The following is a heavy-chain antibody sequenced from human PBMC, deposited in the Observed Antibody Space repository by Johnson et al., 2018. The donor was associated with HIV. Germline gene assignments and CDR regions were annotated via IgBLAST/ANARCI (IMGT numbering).Heavy chain of an antibody. CDR2: ITQDGSNK. J-gene: IGHJ3*02. V-gene: IGHV3-7*03. CDR1: GFTFSSYS. CDR3: AREGGYIGEGGLGERKDAFDI. Sequence: VLLVESGGGLVQPGGSLRLSCAASGFTFSSYSMSWVRQAPGKGLEWVADITQDGSNKYYVDSVKGRLTISRDNSKNTLYLQINSLRAEDTAVYYCAREGGYIGEGGLGERKDAFDIWGQGTMGKVSS. D-gene: IGHD1-26*01.